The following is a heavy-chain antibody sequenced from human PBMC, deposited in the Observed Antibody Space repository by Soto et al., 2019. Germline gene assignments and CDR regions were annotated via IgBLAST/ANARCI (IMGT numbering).Heavy chain of an antibody. V-gene: IGHV3-23*01. J-gene: IGHJ4*02. D-gene: IGHD3-16*01. CDR2: ISGGDGSP. Sequence: GGSLRLSCVAYGFTFISYAMTWVRQAPGKGLEWVSAISGGDGSPSYADSVKGRFTVSRDNSKNTLYLHMNSLRADDTAAYYCAKWHTYNYDSLAFSGFDCWGQGTQVTVSS. CDR1: GFTFISYA. CDR3: AKWHTYNYDSLAFSGFDC.